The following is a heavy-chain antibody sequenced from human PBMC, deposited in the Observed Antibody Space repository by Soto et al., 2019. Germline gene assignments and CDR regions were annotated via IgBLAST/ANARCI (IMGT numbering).Heavy chain of an antibody. CDR2: ISAYSGNT. V-gene: IGHV1-18*01. J-gene: IGHJ4*02. CDR3: ARGLGDDSESLGDGSGSKSPADN. CDR1: GYTFINHG. D-gene: IGHD3-10*01. Sequence: QVHLVQSGAEVKKPGASVKVSCKASGYTFINHGINWVRQAPGQGLEWVGWISAYSGNTIYAKKLQGRVTMTIDTSTRIAYMELRSLRSDDTAVYYCARGLGDDSESLGDGSGSKSPADNWGQGTLVTVSS.